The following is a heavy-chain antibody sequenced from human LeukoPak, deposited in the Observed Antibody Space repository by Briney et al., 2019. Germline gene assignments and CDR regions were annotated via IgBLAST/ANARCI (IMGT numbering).Heavy chain of an antibody. Sequence: PSETLSLTCAVYGGSFSGYYWNWIRQPPGKGLEWIGEINHSGSTYYNPSLKSRVAISVDTSKNQFSLRLSSATAADTAVYYCASSYYSSSSRDYWGQGTLVTVSS. CDR2: INHSGST. D-gene: IGHD6-6*01. V-gene: IGHV4-34*01. CDR1: GGSFSGYY. J-gene: IGHJ4*02. CDR3: ASSYYSSSSRDY.